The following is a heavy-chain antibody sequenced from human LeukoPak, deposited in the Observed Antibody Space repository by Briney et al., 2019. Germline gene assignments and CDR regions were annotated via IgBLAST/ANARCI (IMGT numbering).Heavy chain of an antibody. J-gene: IGHJ4*02. D-gene: IGHD2-15*01. Sequence: GATAKVSCKASGYTFTSYYIVWVREAPGQGLEWMGRIDPSGGSTSTTQKFQGRVTMTRGTSTSTVYMELSSLISEDTAVYYCARNSGSGFGYWGQGTLVTVP. CDR3: ARNSGSGFGY. CDR1: GYTFTSYY. V-gene: IGHV1-46*01. CDR2: IDPSGGST.